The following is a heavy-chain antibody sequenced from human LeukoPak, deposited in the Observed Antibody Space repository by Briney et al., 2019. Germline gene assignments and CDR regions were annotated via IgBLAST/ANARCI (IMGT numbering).Heavy chain of an antibody. CDR1: GFTFSSYG. D-gene: IGHD5-18*01. CDR3: AKDVGYSYGYVDY. V-gene: IGHV3-30*02. CDR2: IWYDGSNK. Sequence: GGSLRLSCAASGFTFSSYGMHWVRQAPGKGLEWVAFIWYDGSNKYYADSVKGRFTISRDNSKNTLYVQMNSLRAEDTAVYYRAKDVGYSYGYVDYWGQGTLVTVSS. J-gene: IGHJ4*02.